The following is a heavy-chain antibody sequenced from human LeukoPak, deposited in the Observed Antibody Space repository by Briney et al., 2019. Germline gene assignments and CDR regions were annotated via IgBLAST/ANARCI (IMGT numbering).Heavy chain of an antibody. J-gene: IGHJ6*02. CDR3: ARLSYYGSGSYYNGYYYYGMDV. D-gene: IGHD3-10*01. CDR2: IYPGDSDT. Sequence: GESLKISCKGSGYSFTSYWIGWVRQMPGKGLEWMGIIYPGDSDTRYSPSFQGQVTISADKSISTAYLQWSSLKASDTAMYYCARLSYYGSGSYYNGYYYYGMDVWGQGTTVTVSS. CDR1: GYSFTSYW. V-gene: IGHV5-51*01.